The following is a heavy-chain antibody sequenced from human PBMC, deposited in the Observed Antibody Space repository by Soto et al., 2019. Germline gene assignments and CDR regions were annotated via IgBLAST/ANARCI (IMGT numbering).Heavy chain of an antibody. D-gene: IGHD1-1*01. CDR2: IYHSGST. Sequence: SETLSLTCAVSGGSISSGGYSWSWIRQPPGKGLEWIGYIYHSGSTYYNPSLKSRVTISVDRSKNQFSLKMSSVTAADTALYHCARVERGTATTVVDAFDIWGPGTTVTVSS. V-gene: IGHV4-30-2*01. J-gene: IGHJ3*02. CDR1: GGSISSGGYS. CDR3: ARVERGTATTVVDAFDI.